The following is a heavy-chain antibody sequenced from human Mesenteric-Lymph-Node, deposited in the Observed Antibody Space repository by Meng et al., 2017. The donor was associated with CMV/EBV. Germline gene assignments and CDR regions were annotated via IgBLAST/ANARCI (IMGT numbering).Heavy chain of an antibody. V-gene: IGHV4-34*01. CDR1: GGSFSGYY. CDR3: ARRHLAKYYFDF. J-gene: IGHJ4*02. Sequence: SETLSLTCAVYGGSFSGYYWSWIRQPPGKGLEWIGEINHSGSTNYNPSLKSRVTISVDTSKNQFSLKLSSVTAADTAVYYCARRHLAKYYFDFWGQGILVTVSS. CDR2: INHSGST.